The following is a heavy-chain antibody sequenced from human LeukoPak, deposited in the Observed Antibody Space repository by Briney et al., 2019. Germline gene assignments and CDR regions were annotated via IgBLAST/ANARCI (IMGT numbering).Heavy chain of an antibody. V-gene: IGHV4-59*12. J-gene: IGHJ4*02. D-gene: IGHD5-12*01. Sequence: PSETLSLTCTVSGGSISSYYWSWIRQPPGKGLEWIGYIYHSGSTYYNPSLKSRVTISVDRSKNQFSLKLSSVTAADTAVYYCARGGFSKGTDYWGQGTLVTVSS. CDR3: ARGGFSKGTDY. CDR2: IYHSGST. CDR1: GGSISSYY.